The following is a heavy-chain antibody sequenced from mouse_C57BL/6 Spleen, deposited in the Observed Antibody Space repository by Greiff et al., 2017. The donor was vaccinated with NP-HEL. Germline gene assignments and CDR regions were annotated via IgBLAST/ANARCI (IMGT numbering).Heavy chain of an antibody. CDR1: GYTFTTYP. D-gene: IGHD1-1*01. J-gene: IGHJ1*03. CDR2: FHPYNDDT. Sequence: QVQLQQSGAELVKPGASVKMSCKASGYTFTTYPIEWMKQNHGKSLEWIGNFHPYNDDTKYNEKFKGKATLTVEKSSSTVYLELSRLTSDDSAVYYCARRYYGSSYGGYWYFDVWGTGTTVTVSS. CDR3: ARRYYGSSYGGYWYFDV. V-gene: IGHV1-47*01.